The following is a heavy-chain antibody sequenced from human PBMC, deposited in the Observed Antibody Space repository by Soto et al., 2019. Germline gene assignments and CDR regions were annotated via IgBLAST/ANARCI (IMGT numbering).Heavy chain of an antibody. V-gene: IGHV3-23*01. Sequence: EVQLLESGGGLVQPGGSLRLSCAASGFTFSSYAMSWVRQAPGKGLEWVSAISGSGGSTYCADSVKGRFTISRDNSKNTLYLQMNSLRAEDTAVYYCAKVENRFIAARVDYWGQGTLVTVSS. CDR3: AKVENRFIAARVDY. D-gene: IGHD6-6*01. J-gene: IGHJ4*02. CDR2: ISGSGGST. CDR1: GFTFSSYA.